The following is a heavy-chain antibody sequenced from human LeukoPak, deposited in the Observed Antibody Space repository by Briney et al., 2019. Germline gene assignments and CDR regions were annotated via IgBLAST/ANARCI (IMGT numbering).Heavy chain of an antibody. Sequence: SETLSLTCIVSGGSISSSSYYWGWIRQPPGKGLEWIGSIYYSGSTYYNPSLKSRVTISVDTSKNQFSLKLSSVTAADTAVYYCARQLYYDILTGYHNWFDPWGQGTLVTVSS. J-gene: IGHJ5*02. CDR3: ARQLYYDILTGYHNWFDP. V-gene: IGHV4-39*01. D-gene: IGHD3-9*01. CDR2: IYYSGST. CDR1: GGSISSSSYY.